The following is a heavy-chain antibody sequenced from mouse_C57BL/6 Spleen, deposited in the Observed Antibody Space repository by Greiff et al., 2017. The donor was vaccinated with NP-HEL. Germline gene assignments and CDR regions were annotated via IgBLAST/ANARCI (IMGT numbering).Heavy chain of an antibody. Sequence: QVQLQQPGAELVRPGSSVKLSCKASGYTFTSYWMHWVKQRPIQGLEWIGNIDPSDSETHYNQKFKDKATLTVDKSSSTAYMQLSSLTSEDSAVYYWASYDGYYGAMDYWGQGTSVTVSS. V-gene: IGHV1-52*01. J-gene: IGHJ4*01. CDR2: IDPSDSET. D-gene: IGHD2-3*01. CDR1: GYTFTSYW. CDR3: ASYDGYYGAMDY.